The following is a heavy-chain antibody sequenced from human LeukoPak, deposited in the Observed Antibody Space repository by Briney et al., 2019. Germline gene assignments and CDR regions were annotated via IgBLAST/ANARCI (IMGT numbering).Heavy chain of an antibody. CDR2: ISSSSSTI. Sequence: GGSLRLSXAASGFTFSSYSMNWVRQAPGKGLEWDSYISSSSSTIYYADSVKGRFTISRDNAKNSLYLQMNSLRAEDTAVYYCARVGTMVRGVHFDYWGQGTLVTVSS. CDR1: GFTFSSYS. V-gene: IGHV3-48*01. CDR3: ARVGTMVRGVHFDY. D-gene: IGHD3-10*01. J-gene: IGHJ4*02.